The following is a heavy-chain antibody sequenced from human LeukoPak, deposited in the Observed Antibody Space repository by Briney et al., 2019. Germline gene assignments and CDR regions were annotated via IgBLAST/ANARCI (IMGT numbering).Heavy chain of an antibody. J-gene: IGHJ6*03. D-gene: IGHD3-3*01. CDR3: ARGGISIFGVVIYMDV. CDR1: GFTFSSYW. Sequence: PGGSLRLSCAASGFTFSSYWMHWVRQAPGKGLVWVSRINSDGSSTNYADFVKGRFTISRDNAKNTLYLQMNSLRAEDTALYYCARGGISIFGVVIYMDVWGKGTTVTVSS. V-gene: IGHV3-74*01. CDR2: INSDGSST.